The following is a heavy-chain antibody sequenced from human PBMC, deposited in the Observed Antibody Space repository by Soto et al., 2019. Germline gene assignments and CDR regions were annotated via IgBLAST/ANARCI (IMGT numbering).Heavy chain of an antibody. CDR2: IYYSGST. V-gene: IGHV4-59*01. D-gene: IGHD3-16*01. CDR1: GGSLSSYY. Sequence: SETLSLTCVVSGGSLSSYYWSWIRQPPGKGLEWIGYIYYSGSTNYNPSLKSRVTISVDTSKNQFSLKLSSVTAADTAVYYCERTWGSTNAYWGRGTLVTVSS. CDR3: ERTWGSTNAY. J-gene: IGHJ4*02.